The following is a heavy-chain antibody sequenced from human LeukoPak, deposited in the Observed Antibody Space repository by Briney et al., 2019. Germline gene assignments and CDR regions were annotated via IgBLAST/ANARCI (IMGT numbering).Heavy chain of an antibody. CDR1: GGSISSYY. CDR2: IYTSGST. J-gene: IGHJ4*02. CDR3: ARVTHYYDSSGYEYYFDY. Sequence: SETLSLTCTVSGGSISSYYWSWIRQPAGKGLERIGRIYTSGSTNYNPSLKSRVTMSVDTSKNQFSLKLSSVTAADTAVYYCARVTHYYDSSGYEYYFDYWGQGTLVTVSS. V-gene: IGHV4-4*07. D-gene: IGHD3-22*01.